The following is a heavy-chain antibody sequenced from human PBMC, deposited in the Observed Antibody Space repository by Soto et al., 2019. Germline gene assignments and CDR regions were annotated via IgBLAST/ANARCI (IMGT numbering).Heavy chain of an antibody. Sequence: GGSLRLSCAASGFTFSDHYMDWVRQAPGKGLEWVGRTRNKANSYTTEYAASVKGRFTISRDDSKNSLYLQMNSLKTEDTAVYYCARALGPPLYYFDYWGQGTLVTVSS. CDR2: TRNKANSYTT. CDR3: ARALGPPLYYFDY. J-gene: IGHJ4*02. V-gene: IGHV3-72*01. CDR1: GFTFSDHY.